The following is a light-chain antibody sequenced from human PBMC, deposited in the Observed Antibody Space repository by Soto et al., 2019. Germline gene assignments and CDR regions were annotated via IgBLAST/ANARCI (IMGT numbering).Light chain of an antibody. CDR1: SSDVGGYKY. CDR2: EVS. Sequence: QSVLTQPASVSGSPGQSITISCTGTSSDVGGYKYVSWYQQHPGKAPKLMIYEVSNRPSGVSNRFSGSKSGNTASLTISGRRAEDEADYYCSSYTSSSTWVFGGGTKVTVL. J-gene: IGLJ3*02. V-gene: IGLV2-14*01. CDR3: SSYTSSSTWV.